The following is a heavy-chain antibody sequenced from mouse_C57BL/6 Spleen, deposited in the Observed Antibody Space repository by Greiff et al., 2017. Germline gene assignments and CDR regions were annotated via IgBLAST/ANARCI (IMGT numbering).Heavy chain of an antibody. V-gene: IGHV1-69*01. D-gene: IGHD2-4*01. J-gene: IGHJ3*01. CDR3: ACDYPY. Sequence: VQLQQSGAELVLPGASVKLSCTASGYTFTSYWMHWVKQRPGQGLEWIGEIDPSDSSTNYNQKFKGKSTLTVDKSSITAYMQLSRLTSEDSAVYYCACDYPYWGQGTLVTVSA. CDR1: GYTFTSYW. CDR2: IDPSDSST.